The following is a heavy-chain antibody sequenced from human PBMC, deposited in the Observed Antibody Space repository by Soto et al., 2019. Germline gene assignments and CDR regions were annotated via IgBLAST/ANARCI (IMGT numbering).Heavy chain of an antibody. Sequence: ASVKVSCKAPRDTFTSYYINWVRQAPGQGLEWMGWMNPNRGNTGYAQKFKGRVTMTRSTSISTAYMELSNLRSEDTAVYYCVRGYPYSSGPWGQGTLVTVSS. D-gene: IGHD3-22*01. CDR3: VRGYPYSSGP. J-gene: IGHJ5*02. CDR2: MNPNRGNT. CDR1: RDTFTSYY. V-gene: IGHV1-8*01.